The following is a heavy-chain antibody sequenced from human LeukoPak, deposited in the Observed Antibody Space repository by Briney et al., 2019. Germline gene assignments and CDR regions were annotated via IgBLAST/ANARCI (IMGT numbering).Heavy chain of an antibody. J-gene: IGHJ4*02. CDR2: IYYSGST. CDR1: GGSISSSSYY. CDR3: VRTSSGSPRRIDY. Sequence: SETLSLTCSVSGGSISSSSYYWGWIRQPPGKGLEWIGSIYYSGSTYYNPSLKSRVTTSVDTSKNQFSLKLSSVTAADTAVYYCVRTSSGSPRRIDYWGQGTWSPSPQ. D-gene: IGHD3-10*01. V-gene: IGHV4-39*01.